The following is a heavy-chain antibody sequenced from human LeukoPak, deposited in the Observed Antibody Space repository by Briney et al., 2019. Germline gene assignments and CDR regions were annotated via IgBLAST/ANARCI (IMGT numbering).Heavy chain of an antibody. CDR1: GGSIINTNYY. D-gene: IGHD1-26*01. CDR3: ARYASGSYFDY. J-gene: IGHJ4*02. CDR2: IYYTGST. V-gene: IGHV4-39*02. Sequence: PSETLSLTCTVSGGSIINTNYYWDWIRQPPGKGLEWIGTIYYTGSTDYNPSLKSRVTISVDTSKNHFSLRLISVTAADTAVYYCARYASGSYFDYWGQGTLVTVSS.